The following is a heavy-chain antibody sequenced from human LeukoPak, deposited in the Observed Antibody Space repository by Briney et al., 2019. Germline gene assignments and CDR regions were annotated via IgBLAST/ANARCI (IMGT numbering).Heavy chain of an antibody. V-gene: IGHV4-59*08. CDR3: ARHLRLRLGELSLLGAFDI. D-gene: IGHD3-16*02. CDR2: IYYSGST. CDR1: GGSISSYY. Sequence: SETLSLTCTVSGGSISSYYWSWIRQPPGKGLEWIGYIYYSGSTNYNPSLKSRVTISVDTSKNQFSLKLSSVTAADTAAYYCARHLRLRLGELSLLGAFDIWGQGTMVTVSS. J-gene: IGHJ3*02.